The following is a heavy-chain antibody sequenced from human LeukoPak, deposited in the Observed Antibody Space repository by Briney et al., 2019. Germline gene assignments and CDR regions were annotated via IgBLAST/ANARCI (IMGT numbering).Heavy chain of an antibody. CDR1: GGSISGYY. CDR3: ARHWGSCHGGGSDCYTFDY. Sequence: PSETLSLTCTVSGGSISGYYWSWIRQPAGKGLEWIGRIYTSGSTNYNPSLKSRVTISVDTSKNQFSLRLSSVTAADTAVYSCARHWGSCHGGGSDCYTFDYWGQGTLVTVSS. J-gene: IGHJ4*02. V-gene: IGHV4-4*07. CDR2: IYTSGST. D-gene: IGHD2-21*02.